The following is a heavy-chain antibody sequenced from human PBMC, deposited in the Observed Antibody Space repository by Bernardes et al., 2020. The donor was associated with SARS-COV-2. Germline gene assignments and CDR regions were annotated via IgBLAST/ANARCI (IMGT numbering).Heavy chain of an antibody. CDR3: ARGGGMIGGYGSEVVPSQGTPYFYAMDV. D-gene: IGHD2-15*01. J-gene: IGHJ6*02. Sequence: SETLSLTCTVSGGPIGSHYWNWIRQPPGKGLEWIGNIYSSGTPKYNPSLKSRVSISEDTSKNQFSLILSSVTAADTAVYYCARGGGMIGGYGSEVVPSQGTPYFYAMDVWGPGTTVTVAS. V-gene: IGHV4-59*11. CDR1: GGPIGSHY. CDR2: IYSSGTP.